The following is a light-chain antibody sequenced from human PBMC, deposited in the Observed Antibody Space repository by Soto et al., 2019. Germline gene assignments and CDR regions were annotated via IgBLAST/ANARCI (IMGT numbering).Light chain of an antibody. V-gene: IGKV3-15*01. CDR3: HQYNNSPEFT. CDR2: GAS. Sequence: EIVLTQSPATLSVSPGQRATLSCRATQSLSSSLAWYQQRPGQPPRLLIYGASTRATGIPARFSGRGSGTEFTLSISSLQSEDFAVYYCHQYNNSPEFTFGPGTKVDFK. J-gene: IGKJ3*01. CDR1: QSLSSS.